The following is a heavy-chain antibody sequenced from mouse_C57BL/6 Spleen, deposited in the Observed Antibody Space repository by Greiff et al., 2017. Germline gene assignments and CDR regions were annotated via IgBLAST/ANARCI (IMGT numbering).Heavy chain of an antibody. D-gene: IGHD2-1*01. J-gene: IGHJ3*01. V-gene: IGHV1-55*01. CDR3: ARPPFYYGNYDGWFAY. Sequence: VQMQQPGAELVKPGASVKMSCKASGYTFTSYWITWVKQRPGQGLEWIGDIYPGSGSTNYNEKFKSKATLTVDTSSSTAYMQLSSLTSEDSAVYYCARPPFYYGNYDGWFAYWGQGTLVTVSA. CDR2: IYPGSGST. CDR1: GYTFTSYW.